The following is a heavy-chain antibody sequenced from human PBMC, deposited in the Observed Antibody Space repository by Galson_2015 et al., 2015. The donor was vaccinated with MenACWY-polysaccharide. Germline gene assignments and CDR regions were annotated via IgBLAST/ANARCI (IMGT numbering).Heavy chain of an antibody. CDR3: AHSRGGILVPFDY. D-gene: IGHD3-16*01. Sequence: PALVKPTQTLTLTCTFSGFSLGTPGVSVAWIRQPPGRALEWLALIYWNDDRHYSPSLESSLTITKDTSKNQVVLTMTNLDPVDTATYYCAHSRGGILVPFDYWGQGTLVIVSS. J-gene: IGHJ4*02. CDR2: IYWNDDR. V-gene: IGHV2-5*01. CDR1: GFSLGTPGVS.